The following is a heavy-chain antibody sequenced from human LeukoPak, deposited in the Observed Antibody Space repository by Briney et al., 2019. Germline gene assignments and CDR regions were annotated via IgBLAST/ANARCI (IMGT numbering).Heavy chain of an antibody. V-gene: IGHV1-2*02. D-gene: IGHD3-3*01. Sequence: GSVRLSCTASGYTFTGYYMHWVRQAPGNGLEWVGGINSDGGGTYFAQRVQGRVTISRDKSISTAYVELNRLRSDDTAMYYCARARLTIFGVPPARDAIDIWGQETMLSVFS. CDR2: INSDGGGT. J-gene: IGHJ3*02. CDR3: ARARLTIFGVPPARDAIDI. CDR1: GYTFTGYY.